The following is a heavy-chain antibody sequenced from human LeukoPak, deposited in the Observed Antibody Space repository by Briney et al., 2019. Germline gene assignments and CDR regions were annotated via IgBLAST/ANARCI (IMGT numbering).Heavy chain of an antibody. CDR1: GFTFSNYA. D-gene: IGHD3-9*01. Sequence: EGSLRLSCAASGFTFSNYAMSWVRQAPGKGLEWVSAITGSGGNTYYADSVKGRFTISRDNSKNTVFLQMNSLRAEDTAVYYCAKWGDYDVLTGYYVSDYWGQGTLVTVSS. CDR2: ITGSGGNT. CDR3: AKWGDYDVLTGYYVSDY. J-gene: IGHJ4*02. V-gene: IGHV3-23*01.